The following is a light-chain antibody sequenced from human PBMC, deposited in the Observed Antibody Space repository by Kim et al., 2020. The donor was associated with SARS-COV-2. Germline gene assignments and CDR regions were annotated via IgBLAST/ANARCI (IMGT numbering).Light chain of an antibody. CDR1: SSDVGGYNY. J-gene: IGLJ2*01. CDR2: DVS. CDR3: SSYTSSSTVV. V-gene: IGLV2-14*03. Sequence: QSALTQPASMYGSPGQSITISCTGTSSDVGGYNYVSWYQQHPGKAPKLMIYDVSNRPSGVSNRFSGSKSGNTAYLTISGLEAEDEADYYCSSYTSSSTVVFGGGTKLTVL.